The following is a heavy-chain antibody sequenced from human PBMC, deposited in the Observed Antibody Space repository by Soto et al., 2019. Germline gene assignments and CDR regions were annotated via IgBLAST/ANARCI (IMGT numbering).Heavy chain of an antibody. CDR3: AHRRDSSGTLAFDY. V-gene: IGHV2-5*02. Sequence: QITLKESGPTLVKPTQTLTLTCTFSVFSLSPSGVGVGWIRQPPGKALEWLALIYWDDDKRYSPSLKSRLTITKDTSKNQVVLTMTNMDPVDTATYYCAHRRDSSGTLAFDYWGQGTLVTVSS. J-gene: IGHJ4*02. D-gene: IGHD1-26*01. CDR1: VFSLSPSGVG. CDR2: IYWDDDK.